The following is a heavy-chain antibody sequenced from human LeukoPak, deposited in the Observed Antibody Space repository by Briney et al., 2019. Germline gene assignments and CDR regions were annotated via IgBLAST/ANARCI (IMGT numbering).Heavy chain of an antibody. Sequence: ASVKVSCKASGYTFTSYGISWVRQAPGQGLEWMGWISAYNGNTNYAQKLQGRVTMTTDTSTSTAYMELRSLRSDDTAVYYCARVPYDSSAELFDLWGRGTLVTVSS. J-gene: IGHJ2*01. CDR3: ARVPYDSSAELFDL. D-gene: IGHD3-22*01. CDR2: ISAYNGNT. V-gene: IGHV1-18*01. CDR1: GYTFTSYG.